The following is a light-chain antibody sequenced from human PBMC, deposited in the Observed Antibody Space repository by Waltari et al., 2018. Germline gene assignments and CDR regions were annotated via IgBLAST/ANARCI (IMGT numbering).Light chain of an antibody. CDR2: EDN. J-gene: IGLJ2*01. Sequence: NFILTQPHSVSESPGKTITISCPRSSGSIASNYVQWYRQRPGSAPTTLINEDNQRASGVPYRFSGSIDYSSNSAFLTISTLKTEGEADYYCQSYDRSTVIFGGGTKLTVL. V-gene: IGLV6-57*03. CDR1: SGSIASNY. CDR3: QSYDRSTVI.